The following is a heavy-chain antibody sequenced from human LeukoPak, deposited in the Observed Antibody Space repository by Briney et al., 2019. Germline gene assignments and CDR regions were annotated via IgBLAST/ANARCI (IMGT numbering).Heavy chain of an antibody. CDR3: ARGMCTNGVCYDFDY. CDR2: IIPILGIA. D-gene: IGHD2-8*01. Sequence: SVKVSCKASGGTFSSYAISWVRQAPGQGLEWMGRIIPILGIANYAQKFQGRVTITADKSTSTAYMELSSLRSEDTAVYYCARGMCTNGVCYDFDYWGQGTLVTVSS. V-gene: IGHV1-69*04. CDR1: GGTFSSYA. J-gene: IGHJ4*02.